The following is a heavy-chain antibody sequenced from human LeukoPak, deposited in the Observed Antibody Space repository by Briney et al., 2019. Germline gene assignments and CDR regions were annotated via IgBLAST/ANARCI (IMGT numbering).Heavy chain of an antibody. D-gene: IGHD5-12*01. CDR1: GYTFTGYY. Sequence: ASVKVSCKASGYTFTGYYMHWVRQAPGQGLEWVGRINPNSGGTNYAQKFQGRVTMTRDTSISTAYMELSRLRSDDTAVYYCARDPGWLRSVGYWGQGTLVTVSS. J-gene: IGHJ4*02. CDR3: ARDPGWLRSVGY. CDR2: INPNSGGT. V-gene: IGHV1-2*06.